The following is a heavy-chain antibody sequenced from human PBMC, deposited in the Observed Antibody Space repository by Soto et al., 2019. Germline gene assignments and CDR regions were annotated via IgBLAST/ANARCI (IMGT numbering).Heavy chain of an antibody. CDR1: GFSLSSTRMA. J-gene: IGHJ4*02. CDR3: AHIVVAGLGYYFDY. V-gene: IGHV2-5*02. D-gene: IGHD6-19*01. CDR2: IYWDADK. Sequence: QITLKVSGPTLVKPTQTLTLTCTFSGFSLSSTRMAVGWIRQPPGKALEWLALIYWDADKRDSPFLKSRLTITKDTAKNQVVLTMSNMDPVDTARYYCAHIVVAGLGYYFDYWGQGTLVTVSS.